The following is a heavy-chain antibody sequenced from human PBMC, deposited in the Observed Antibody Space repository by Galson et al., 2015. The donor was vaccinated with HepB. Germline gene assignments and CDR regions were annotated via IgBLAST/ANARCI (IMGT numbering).Heavy chain of an antibody. J-gene: IGHJ6*02. Sequence: SVKVSCKASGYTFTSYYMHWVRQAPGQGLEWMGIINPSGGSTSYAQKFQGRVTMTRDTSTSTVYMELSSLRSEDTAVYYCARDISGIAAAMYTPYYYYGMDVWGQGTTVTVSS. CDR1: GYTFTSYY. CDR3: ARDISGIAAAMYTPYYYYGMDV. CDR2: INPSGGST. D-gene: IGHD6-13*01. V-gene: IGHV1-46*03.